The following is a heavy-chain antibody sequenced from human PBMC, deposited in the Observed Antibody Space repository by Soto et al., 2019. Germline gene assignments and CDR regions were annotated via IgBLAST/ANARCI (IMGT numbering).Heavy chain of an antibody. D-gene: IGHD3-16*01. V-gene: IGHV4-4*07. CDR3: ARAMRGFGGIDV. J-gene: IGHJ6*02. CDR2: IYNTGTT. Sequence: SETLSRTCPVSGGSVTSYYWSWIRQPACKGLELIGRIYNTGTTNYSPSLQSRVTTSVDTSKNQVSLRLTSVTAADTAVYYCARAMRGFGGIDVWGQGTTVTVSS. CDR1: GGSVTSYY.